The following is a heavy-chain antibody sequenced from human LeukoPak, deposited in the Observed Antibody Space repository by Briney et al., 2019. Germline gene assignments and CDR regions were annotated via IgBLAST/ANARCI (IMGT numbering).Heavy chain of an antibody. CDR2: IYYSGST. D-gene: IGHD3-22*01. V-gene: IGHV4-39*07. CDR1: GGSISSSSYY. J-gene: IGHJ4*02. CDR3: ARARDYYDRGLGY. Sequence: SETLSLTCTVSGGSISSSSYYWGWIRQPPGKGLEWIGSIYYSGSTYYNPSLKSRVTISVDTSKNQFSLKLSSVTAADTAVYYCARARDYYDRGLGYWGQGTLVTVSS.